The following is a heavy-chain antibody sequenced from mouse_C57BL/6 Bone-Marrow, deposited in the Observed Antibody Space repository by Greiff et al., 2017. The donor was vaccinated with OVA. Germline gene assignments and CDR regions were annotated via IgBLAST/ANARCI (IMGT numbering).Heavy chain of an antibody. Sequence: QVQLQQPGAELVMPGASVKLSCKASGYTFTSYWMHWVKQRPGQGLEWIGEIDPSDSYPNYNQKFKGKSTLTGDKSSSTAYMQLSSLTSEDSAVYYCASRAYWGQGTLVTVTA. CDR3: ASRAY. V-gene: IGHV1-69*01. CDR1: GYTFTSYW. J-gene: IGHJ3*01. CDR2: IDPSDSYP.